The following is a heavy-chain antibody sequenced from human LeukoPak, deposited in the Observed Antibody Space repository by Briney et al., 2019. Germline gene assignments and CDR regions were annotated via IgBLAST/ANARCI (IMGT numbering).Heavy chain of an antibody. CDR2: INPNSGGT. CDR3: AREKWELLGREDYYYGMDV. CDR1: GYTFTGYY. V-gene: IGHV1-2*02. J-gene: IGHJ6*02. D-gene: IGHD1-26*01. Sequence: ASVKVSCKASGYTFTGYYMHWVRQAPGQGLEWMGWINPNSGGTNYAQKFQGRVTMTRDTSISTAYMELSRLRSDDMAVYYCAREKWELLGREDYYYGMDVWGQGTTVTVSS.